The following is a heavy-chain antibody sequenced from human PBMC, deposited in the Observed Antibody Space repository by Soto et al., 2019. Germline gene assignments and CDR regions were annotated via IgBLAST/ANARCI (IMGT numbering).Heavy chain of an antibody. CDR1: GFTFSSYA. D-gene: IGHD7-27*01. CDR3: ARDTGDGTFDF. CDR2: INAGYGNT. Sequence: GGSLRLSCAASGFTFSSYAMHWVRQAPGQRLEWMGWINAGYGNTKSSQKFQDRVTISRDTSASTAYMELTSLRSEDTAVYYCARDTGDGTFDFWGQGTLVTVSS. V-gene: IGHV1-3*01. J-gene: IGHJ4*02.